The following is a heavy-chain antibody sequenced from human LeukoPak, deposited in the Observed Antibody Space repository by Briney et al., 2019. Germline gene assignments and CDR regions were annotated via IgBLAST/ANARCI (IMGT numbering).Heavy chain of an antibody. CDR1: GYSFTSYW. CDR3: AINYCDSSGYLSVVY. Sequence: GESLKISCKGSGYSFTSYWIGWVRQMPGKGLEWMGIIYPGDSDTRYSPSFQGQVTISADKSISTAYLQWSSLKASDTAMYYCAINYCDSSGYLSVVYWGQGTLVTVSS. V-gene: IGHV5-51*01. D-gene: IGHD3-22*01. CDR2: IYPGDSDT. J-gene: IGHJ4*02.